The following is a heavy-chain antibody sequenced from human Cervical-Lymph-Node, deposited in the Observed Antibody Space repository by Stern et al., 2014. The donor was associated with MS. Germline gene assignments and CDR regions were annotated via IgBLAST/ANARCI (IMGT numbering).Heavy chain of an antibody. V-gene: IGHV3-9*01. CDR3: AKDRGGRIWGSYRDGFDD. CDR1: GFSFRDFA. D-gene: IGHD3-16*02. CDR2: ISWDGANI. Sequence: VQLVESGGDVAQPGRSLRLSCVGSGFSFRDFAMHWVRQAPGQGLEWVSGISWDGANIGYGEAVKGRFTISGDNAKRSLLMLMNSLRTEDTAFDYCAKDRGGRIWGSYRDGFDDWGQGTLVTVSS. J-gene: IGHJ4*02.